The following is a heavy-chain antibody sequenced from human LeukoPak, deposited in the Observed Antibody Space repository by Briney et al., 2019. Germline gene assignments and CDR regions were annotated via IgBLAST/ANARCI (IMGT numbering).Heavy chain of an antibody. J-gene: IGHJ4*02. V-gene: IGHV3-7*01. D-gene: IGHD6-13*01. Sequence: GGSLRLSCAASGFTFSSYWMSWVRQAPGKGLEWVANIKQDASEKYYVASVTGRFTIFKDNAKNSLYLQMNSLRAEDTAVYFRARVSLAGAFFDSWGQGTLVTVAS. CDR3: ARVSLAGAFFDS. CDR1: GFTFSSYW. CDR2: IKQDASEK.